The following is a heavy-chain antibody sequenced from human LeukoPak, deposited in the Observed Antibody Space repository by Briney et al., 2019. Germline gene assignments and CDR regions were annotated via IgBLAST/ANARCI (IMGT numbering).Heavy chain of an antibody. J-gene: IGHJ4*02. CDR3: ARERDGRFFDY. CDR1: GYSFTTYW. V-gene: IGHV3-7*01. D-gene: IGHD5-24*01. CDR2: INQEESEK. Sequence: GESLKISCETSGYSFTTYWIGWVRQAPGKGLEWVANINQEESEKYFVDSVKGRFTISRDNAKNLMYLQMNTLRAEDTAVYYCARERDGRFFDYWGQGTLVTVSS.